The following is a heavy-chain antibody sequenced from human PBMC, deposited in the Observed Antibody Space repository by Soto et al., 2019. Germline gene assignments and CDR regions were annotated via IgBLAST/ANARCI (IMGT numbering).Heavy chain of an antibody. Sequence: ASVKVSCKDSGYTFTSNARHWVRQAPGQRLEWMGWINAGNGNTKYSQKFQGRVTITRDTSASTAYMELSSLRSEDTAVYYCARDQGYCSGGSCYIGPNYFDYWGQGTLVTVSS. CDR3: ARDQGYCSGGSCYIGPNYFDY. CDR1: GYTFTSNA. J-gene: IGHJ4*02. CDR2: INAGNGNT. V-gene: IGHV1-3*01. D-gene: IGHD2-15*01.